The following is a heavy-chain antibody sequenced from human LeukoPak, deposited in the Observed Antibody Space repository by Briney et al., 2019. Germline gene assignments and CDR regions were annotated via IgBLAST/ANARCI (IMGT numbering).Heavy chain of an antibody. D-gene: IGHD3-9*01. J-gene: IGHJ4*02. V-gene: IGHV3-21*01. Sequence: GGSLRLSCAASGFTFSSYNMNWVRQSPGKGLEWVASTDTTSQYIFYPDSVKGRFTISRDNTRNSLYLQMHSLRAGDSGLYYCARSDRDSDWFIDDYWGQGTLVTVSS. CDR3: ARSDRDSDWFIDDY. CDR2: TDTTSQYI. CDR1: GFTFSSYN.